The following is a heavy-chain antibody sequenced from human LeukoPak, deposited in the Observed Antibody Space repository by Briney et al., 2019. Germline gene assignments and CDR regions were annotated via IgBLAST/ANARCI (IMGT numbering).Heavy chain of an antibody. J-gene: IGHJ5*02. V-gene: IGHV1-69*01. CDR3: ARGLGCSSTSCPPNWFDP. Sequence: SVKVSCKASGGTFSSYAISWVRQAPGQGLEWMGGIIPILGTANYAQKFQGRVTITADESTSTAYMELSSLRSEDTAVYYCARGLGCSSTSCPPNWFDPWGQGTLVTVSS. CDR1: GGTFSSYA. CDR2: IIPILGTA. D-gene: IGHD2-2*01.